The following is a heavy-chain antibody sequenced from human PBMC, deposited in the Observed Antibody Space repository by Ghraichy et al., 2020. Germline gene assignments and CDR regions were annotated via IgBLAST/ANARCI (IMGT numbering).Heavy chain of an antibody. Sequence: GESLNISCAASAFTFSNYWMTWVRQAPGKGLEWVANIEHDGSETYYVDSVKGRFTISRDNAQNSLYLQMSSLRAEDTAVYYCARGVPSGVDAFDIWGQGTMVTVSS. CDR2: IEHDGSET. J-gene: IGHJ3*02. CDR3: ARGVPSGVDAFDI. D-gene: IGHD3-3*01. V-gene: IGHV3-7*01. CDR1: AFTFSNYW.